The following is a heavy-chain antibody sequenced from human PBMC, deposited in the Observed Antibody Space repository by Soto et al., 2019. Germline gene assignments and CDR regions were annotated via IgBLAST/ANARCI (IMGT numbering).Heavy chain of an antibody. J-gene: IGHJ4*02. CDR1: GFTFSSYA. Sequence: EVQLLESGGGLVQPGGSLRLSCAASGFTFSSYAKSWVRQAPGKGLEWVSTISGDGGSTYYADSVKGRFTISRDDSKNTGYLQMNSLRAEDTAVYYCAKDLWFGELSPEDYWGQGTRVTVSS. D-gene: IGHD3-10*01. V-gene: IGHV3-23*01. CDR2: ISGDGGST. CDR3: AKDLWFGELSPEDY.